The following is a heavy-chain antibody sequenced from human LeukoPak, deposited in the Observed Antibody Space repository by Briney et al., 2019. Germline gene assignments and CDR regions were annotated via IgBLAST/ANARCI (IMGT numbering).Heavy chain of an antibody. Sequence: GGSLRLSCEASGFPFKTYDMAWVRQAPGKGLEWVAGIDWEGGRTGFAESVKGRFTISRDTVRNFLYLEVNSLRAEDTALYFCAREGGPLTGVLDAFDLWGQGTTVIVSS. D-gene: IGHD2-8*02. V-gene: IGHV3-20*04. CDR2: IDWEGGRT. J-gene: IGHJ3*01. CDR3: AREGGPLTGVLDAFDL. CDR1: GFPFKTYD.